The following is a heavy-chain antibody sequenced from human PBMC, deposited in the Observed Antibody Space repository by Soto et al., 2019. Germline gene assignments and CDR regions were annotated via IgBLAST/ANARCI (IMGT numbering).Heavy chain of an antibody. J-gene: IGHJ4*02. CDR3: ARVGSRKSYYFDY. V-gene: IGHV3-30-3*01. CDR2: ISYDGSNK. D-gene: IGHD3-10*01. Sequence: GGSLRLSCAASGFTFSSYAMHWVRQAPGKGLEWVAVISYDGSNKYYADSVKGRFTISRDNSKNTLYLQMNSLRAEDTAVYYCARVGSRKSYYFDYWGQGTLVTVSS. CDR1: GFTFSSYA.